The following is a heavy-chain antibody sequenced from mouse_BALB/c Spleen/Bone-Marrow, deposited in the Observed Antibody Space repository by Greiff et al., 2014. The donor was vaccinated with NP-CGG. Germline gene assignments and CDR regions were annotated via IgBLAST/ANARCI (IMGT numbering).Heavy chain of an antibody. Sequence: EVKLMESGPGLVKPGASVKISCKASGYSFTGYFMNWVKQSHGKSLECLGRINPYNGDTFYNQKFKGKATLTVDKSSSTAHMELLSLTSEDSAVYYCGSRGNYDEGRYWGQGTSVTVSS. CDR2: INPYNGDT. CDR3: GSRGNYDEGRY. D-gene: IGHD2-1*01. J-gene: IGHJ4*01. V-gene: IGHV1-37*01. CDR1: GYSFTGYF.